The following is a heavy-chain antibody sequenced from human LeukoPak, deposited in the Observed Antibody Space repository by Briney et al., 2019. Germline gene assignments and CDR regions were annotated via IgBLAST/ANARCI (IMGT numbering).Heavy chain of an antibody. CDR3: ARQSSHIVVVTGRSMYNWFDP. V-gene: IGHV4-39*01. Sequence: PSETLSLTCTVSGGSISSSSYYWGWIRQPPGKGLEWIGSIYYSGSTYYNPSLKSRVTISVDTSKNQFSLKLSSVTAADTAVYYCARQSSHIVVVTGRSMYNWFDPWGQGTLVTVSS. CDR1: GGSISSSSYY. CDR2: IYYSGST. J-gene: IGHJ5*02. D-gene: IGHD2-21*02.